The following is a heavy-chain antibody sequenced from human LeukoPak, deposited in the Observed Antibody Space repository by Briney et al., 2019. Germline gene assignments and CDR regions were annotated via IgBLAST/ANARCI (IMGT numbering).Heavy chain of an antibody. Sequence: ASVKVSCKASGGTFSSYAISWVRQAPGQGLEXXXXIIPIFGIANYAQKFQGRVTITADKSTSTAYMELSSLRSEDTAVYYCASYDSSPYYYYGMDVWGQGTTVTVSS. CDR1: GGTFSSYA. D-gene: IGHD3-22*01. CDR2: IIPIFGIA. V-gene: IGHV1-69*10. J-gene: IGHJ6*02. CDR3: ASYDSSPYYYYGMDV.